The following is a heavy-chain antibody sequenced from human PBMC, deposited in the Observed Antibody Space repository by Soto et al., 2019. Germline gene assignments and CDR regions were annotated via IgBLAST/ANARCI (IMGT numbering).Heavy chain of an antibody. CDR1: GFTFSNHW. CDR3: VKNGRDFDY. D-gene: IGHD1-26*01. V-gene: IGHV3-7*01. J-gene: IGHJ4*02. Sequence: EVQLVDSGGGLVQPGGSLRLSCTASGFTFSNHWMSWVRQAPGKGLEWVANIKQDGSEKSYVDSVKGRFTISRDNTKNSLYLQMNSLRAEDTAVYYCVKNGRDFDYWCQGTLVTVSS. CDR2: IKQDGSEK.